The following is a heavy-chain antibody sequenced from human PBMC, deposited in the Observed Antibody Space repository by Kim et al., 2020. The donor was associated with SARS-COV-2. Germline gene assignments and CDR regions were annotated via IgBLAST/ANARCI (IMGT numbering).Heavy chain of an antibody. V-gene: IGHV3-48*01. CDR2: INRSSDTI. J-gene: IGHJ4*02. D-gene: IGHD3-16*01. CDR3: TGRLDY. Sequence: GGSLRLSCAASGFTFSTYSMNWVRQAPGKGLEWVSYINRSSDTIYYADSVKGRFTISRDTAKNSLYLQMNSLRGEDTAMYYCTGRLDYWGQGTLVTVSS. CDR1: GFTFSTYS.